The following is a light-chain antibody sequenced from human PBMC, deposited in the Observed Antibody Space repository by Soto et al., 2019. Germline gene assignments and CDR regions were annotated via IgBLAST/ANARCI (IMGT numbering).Light chain of an antibody. J-gene: IGLJ3*02. CDR2: LNSDGSH. CDR1: SGHSSYA. V-gene: IGLV4-69*01. CDR3: QTLGPGMPWV. Sequence: QPVLTQSPSASASLGASVKLTCTLSSGHSSYAIAWHQQQPEKGPRYLMKLNSDGSHSKGDGIPDRFSGSSSGAERYLTSSSLPSEDEADYYCQTLGPGMPWVFGGGTKLTVL.